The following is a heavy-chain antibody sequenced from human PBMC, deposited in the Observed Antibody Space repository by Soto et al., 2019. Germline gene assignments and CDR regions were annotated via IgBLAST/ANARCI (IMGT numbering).Heavy chain of an antibody. CDR2: IYYSGST. CDR3: VRSLSEEGFDP. CDR1: GYSISSVYF. Sequence: PSETLSLTCVVSGYSISSVYFWGLIRQPPGKALEFIGNIYYSGSTYYNPSLKSRASLSVDTSNNQFSLKLSSVTVADTAVYDCVRSLSEEGFDPWGPGTLVSVYS. V-gene: IGHV4-38-2*01. J-gene: IGHJ5*02.